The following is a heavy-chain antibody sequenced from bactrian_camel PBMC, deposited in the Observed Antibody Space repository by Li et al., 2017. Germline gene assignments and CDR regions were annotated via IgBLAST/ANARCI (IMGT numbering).Heavy chain of an antibody. CDR1: GHSRGSNC. J-gene: IGHJ4*01. V-gene: IGHV3-3*01. D-gene: IGHD2*01. Sequence: HVQLVESGGGSVQAGGSLRLSCVVSGHSRGSNCVGWYRLPPGRAPAEREGIAAIRRSGGETWYAGSVKGRFTISRDNAKNTVYLQMNSLKPEDSAMYYCAADLARYCGAFSGFFARASWGQGTQVTVS. CDR3: AADLARYCGAFSGFFARAS. CDR2: IRRSGGET.